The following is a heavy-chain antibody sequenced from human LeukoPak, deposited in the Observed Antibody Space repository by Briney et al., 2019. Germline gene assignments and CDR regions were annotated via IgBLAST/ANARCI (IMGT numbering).Heavy chain of an antibody. CDR2: ISWNGDST. V-gene: IGHV3-20*04. CDR3: ARASHYDSSGYYFGY. D-gene: IGHD3-22*01. Sequence: GGSLRLSCAASGFTFDDYAMHWVRQAPGKGLEWVSGISWNGDSTGYADSVKGRFTISRDNAKNSLYLQMNSLRAEDTALYYCARASHYDSSGYYFGYWGQGTLVTVSS. CDR1: GFTFDDYA. J-gene: IGHJ4*02.